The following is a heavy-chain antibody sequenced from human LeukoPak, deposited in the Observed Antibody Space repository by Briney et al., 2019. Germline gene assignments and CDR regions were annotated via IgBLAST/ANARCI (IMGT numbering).Heavy chain of an antibody. CDR3: ARQASTYYYDSSGYPPVDY. V-gene: IGHV4-39*01. Sequence: SETLSLTCTVSGGSISSSSYYWGWIRQPPGKGLEWIGSIYYSGSTYYNPSLKSRVTISVDTSKNQFSPKLSSVTAADTAVYYCARQASTYYYDSSGYPPVDYWGQGTLVTVSS. D-gene: IGHD3-22*01. CDR2: IYYSGST. CDR1: GGSISSSSYY. J-gene: IGHJ4*02.